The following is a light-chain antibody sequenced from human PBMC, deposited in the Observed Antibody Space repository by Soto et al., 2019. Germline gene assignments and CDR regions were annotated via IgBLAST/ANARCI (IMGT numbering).Light chain of an antibody. CDR2: DAS. Sequence: IVLTQSPDTLSLSPGKTATLSCRASQSISDYLAWYQQKPGQAPRLLIYDASNRATGIPGRFSGSGSGTDFSLTISSLEAEDFAIYYCQQRSDWPSAFGGGTRVEIK. CDR3: QQRSDWPSA. CDR1: QSISDY. V-gene: IGKV3-11*01. J-gene: IGKJ4*01.